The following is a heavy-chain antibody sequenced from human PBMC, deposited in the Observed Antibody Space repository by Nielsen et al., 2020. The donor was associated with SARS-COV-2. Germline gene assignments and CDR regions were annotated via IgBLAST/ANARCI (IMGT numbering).Heavy chain of an antibody. CDR3: ARDRFTTMITFGGVIALDAFDI. V-gene: IGHV1-69*13. CDR2: IIPIFGTA. D-gene: IGHD3-16*02. CDR1: GGTFSSYA. J-gene: IGHJ3*02. Sequence: SVKVSCKASGGTFSSYAISWVRQAPGQGLEWMGGIIPIFGTANYAQKFQGRVTITADESTSTAYMELSSLRSEDTAVYYCARDRFTTMITFGGVIALDAFDIWGQGTMVTVSS.